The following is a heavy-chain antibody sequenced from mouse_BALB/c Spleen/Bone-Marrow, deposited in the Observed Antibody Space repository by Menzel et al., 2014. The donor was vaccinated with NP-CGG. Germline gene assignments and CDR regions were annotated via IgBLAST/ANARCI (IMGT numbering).Heavy chain of an antibody. J-gene: IGHJ2*01. Sequence: QLKQSGAELVKPGTSVKLSCKASGYNFTSYWINWVKLRPGQGLEWIGDIYPGSGSTNYNEKFKSKATLTVDTSSSTAYMQLSSLASEDSALYYCARGAWANWDYFDYWGQGTTLTVSS. D-gene: IGHD4-1*01. V-gene: IGHV1-55*01. CDR2: IYPGSGST. CDR3: ARGAWANWDYFDY. CDR1: GYNFTSYW.